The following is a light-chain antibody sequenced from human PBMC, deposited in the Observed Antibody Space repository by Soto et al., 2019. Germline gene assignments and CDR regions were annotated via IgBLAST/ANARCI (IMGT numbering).Light chain of an antibody. Sequence: QSVLTQPPSVSAAPGQKVTMSCSGSSSNIVNHYVSWYQQLPGAAPKLLIYGDDKRPSVIPDRFSGSKSGTSATLGITGLQTGDEADYYCETWDGSLTTVVFGGGTKVTVL. CDR3: ETWDGSLTTVV. CDR1: SSNIVNHY. CDR2: GDD. J-gene: IGLJ2*01. V-gene: IGLV1-51*01.